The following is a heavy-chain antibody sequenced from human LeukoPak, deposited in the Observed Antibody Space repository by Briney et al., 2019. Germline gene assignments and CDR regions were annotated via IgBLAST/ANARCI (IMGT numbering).Heavy chain of an antibody. D-gene: IGHD6-13*01. CDR3: AKETASAAAGTFDY. Sequence: ASVKVSCKASGGTFSSYAISWVRQAPGQGLEWMGGIIPIFGTANYAQKFQGRVTITADKSTSTAYMELSSLRSEDTAVYYCAKETASAAAGTFDYWGQGTLVIVSS. CDR1: GGTFSSYA. J-gene: IGHJ4*02. CDR2: IIPIFGTA. V-gene: IGHV1-69*06.